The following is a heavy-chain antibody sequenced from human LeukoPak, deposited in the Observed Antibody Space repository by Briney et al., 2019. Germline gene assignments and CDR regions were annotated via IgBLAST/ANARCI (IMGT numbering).Heavy chain of an antibody. J-gene: IGHJ4*02. V-gene: IGHV3-53*05. CDR3: ARGDSYDTTIDY. CDR1: GFTFSDYY. D-gene: IGHD5-12*01. CDR2: IYSGGST. Sequence: GGSLRLSCAASGFTFSDYYMSWLRQAPGKGLEWVSVIYSGGSTYYADSVKGRFTISRDNSKSTLYLQMNSLRAEDTAVYYCARGDSYDTTIDYWGQGTLVTVSS.